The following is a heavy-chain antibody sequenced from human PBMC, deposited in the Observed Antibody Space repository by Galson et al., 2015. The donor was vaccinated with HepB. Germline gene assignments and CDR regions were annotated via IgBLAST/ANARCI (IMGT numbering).Heavy chain of an antibody. CDR2: INPNSGGT. D-gene: IGHD6-13*01. CDR1: GYTFTGYY. CDR3: ARGSGSSSSWPQYYYYYYGMDV. V-gene: IGHV1-2*04. J-gene: IGHJ6*02. Sequence: SVKVSCKASGYTFTGYYMHWVRQAPGQGLEWMGWINPNSGGTNYAQKFQGWVTMTRDTSISTAYMELSGLRSDDTAVYYCARGSGSSSSWPQYYYYYYGMDVWGQGTTVTVSS.